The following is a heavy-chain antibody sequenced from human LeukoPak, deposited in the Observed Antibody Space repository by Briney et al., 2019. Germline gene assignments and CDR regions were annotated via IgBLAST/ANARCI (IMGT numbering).Heavy chain of an antibody. D-gene: IGHD1-26*01. CDR2: IRYNGSNK. V-gene: IGHV3-30*02. Sequence: GGSLRLSCAASGFTFSSYGMHWVRQAPGKGLEWVAFIRYNGSNKYYADSVKGRFTISRDNSKNTLYLQMNSLRAEDTAVYYCAKGSRTFIGSGSYFSVDYWGQGTLVTVSS. CDR1: GFTFSSYG. J-gene: IGHJ4*02. CDR3: AKGSRTFIGSGSYFSVDY.